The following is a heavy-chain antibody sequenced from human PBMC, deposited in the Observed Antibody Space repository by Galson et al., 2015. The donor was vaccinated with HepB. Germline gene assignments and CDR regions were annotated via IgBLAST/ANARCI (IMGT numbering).Heavy chain of an antibody. Sequence: SLRLSCAASGFTVRTNSMSWVRQAPGKGLEWVSVFYSGGSTYYADSVKGRFTISRVDSKNTLYLHMNSLRPEDTAVYYCATERSTSGSYYFDNWGQGTLATVSS. V-gene: IGHV3-66*02. J-gene: IGHJ4*02. D-gene: IGHD1-26*01. CDR1: GFTVRTNS. CDR2: FYSGGST. CDR3: ATERSTSGSYYFDN.